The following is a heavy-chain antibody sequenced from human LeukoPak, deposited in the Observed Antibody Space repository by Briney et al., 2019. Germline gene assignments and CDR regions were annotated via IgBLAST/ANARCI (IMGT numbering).Heavy chain of an antibody. CDR1: GGSISSGGYY. Sequence: KPSETLSLTCTVSGGSISSGGYYWTWIRQHPGKGLEWIGYIYYSGSTHYNPSLKSRLTISVDTSKNQFSLKLTSVTAADTAVYYCARASPDDYGDYESYWGQGTLVTVSS. V-gene: IGHV4-31*03. CDR3: ARASPDDYGDYESY. D-gene: IGHD4-17*01. J-gene: IGHJ4*02. CDR2: IYYSGST.